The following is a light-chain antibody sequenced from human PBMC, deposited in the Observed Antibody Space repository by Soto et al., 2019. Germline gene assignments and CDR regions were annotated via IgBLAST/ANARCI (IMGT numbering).Light chain of an antibody. CDR1: QTVTK. J-gene: IGKJ4*01. CDR2: AAS. V-gene: IGKV3-20*01. Sequence: EIVLTQSPGTLSLSPWERATHSCRASQTVTKLAWYQQQPGQAPRLLIYAASNRATGIPDRFSGSGSGTDFTHTISRLEPEDAAVYYCQQYGRTFGGGTKVEIK. CDR3: QQYGRT.